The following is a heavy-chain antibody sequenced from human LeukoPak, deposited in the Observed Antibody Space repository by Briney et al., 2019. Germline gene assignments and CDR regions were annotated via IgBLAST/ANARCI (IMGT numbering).Heavy chain of an antibody. CDR2: IYPGDSDT. J-gene: IGHJ3*01. D-gene: IGHD3-22*01. Sequence: PGESLQISCKGSGYIFSTYWIAWVRQVPGKALEWMGIIYPGDSDTRYSPSFQGQVTISADKSVSTAYLHWSSLKASDTAIYYCARPNITSYYDSRGSDAFDVWGQGTMVTVSS. V-gene: IGHV5-51*01. CDR1: GYIFSTYW. CDR3: ARPNITSYYDSRGSDAFDV.